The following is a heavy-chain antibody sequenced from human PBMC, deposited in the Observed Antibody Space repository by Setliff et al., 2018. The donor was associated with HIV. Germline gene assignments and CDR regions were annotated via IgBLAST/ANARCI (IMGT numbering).Heavy chain of an antibody. Sequence: GGSLRLSCAASGFTFSSYAMTWVRQAPGKGLEWVSAISGSGGSTYYADSVKGRFIISRDNSKNTLYLQMNSLRAQDTAIYYCAKDRVGYCSSISCPGDTALVSGPTYWGQGIRVTVSS. CDR3: AKDRVGYCSSISCPGDTALVSGPTY. J-gene: IGHJ4*02. V-gene: IGHV3-23*01. D-gene: IGHD2-2*03. CDR2: ISGSGGST. CDR1: GFTFSSYA.